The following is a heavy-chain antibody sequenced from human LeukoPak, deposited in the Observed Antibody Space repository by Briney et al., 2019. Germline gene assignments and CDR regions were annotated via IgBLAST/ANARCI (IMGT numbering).Heavy chain of an antibody. D-gene: IGHD3-22*01. CDR2: IYYSGST. J-gene: IGHJ4*02. CDR3: AIRGGGNYYDSSGYYVDY. V-gene: IGHV4-39*01. Sequence: SETLSLTCTVSGGSISSSSYYWGWIRQPPGKGLEWIGSIYYSGSTYYNPSLKSRVTISVDTSKNQFSLKLSSVTAADTAVYYCAIRGGGNYYDSSGYYVDYWGQGTLVTVSS. CDR1: GGSISSSSYY.